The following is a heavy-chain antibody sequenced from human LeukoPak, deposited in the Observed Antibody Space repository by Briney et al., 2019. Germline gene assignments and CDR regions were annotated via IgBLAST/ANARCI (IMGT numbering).Heavy chain of an antibody. D-gene: IGHD3-22*01. V-gene: IGHV3-49*04. CDR3: TRARATYYYDSSGYM. CDR1: GFTFCYFA. CDR2: IRSKTYGGPT. Sequence: GGSLRLSCTASGFTFCYFAMSWVRQAPGKGLDWVGFIRSKTYGGPTEYAASVKGRFTISRDDSKSVAYLHMNNLKTEDTAVYYCTRARATYYYDSSGYMGGQGTLVTVSS. J-gene: IGHJ4*02.